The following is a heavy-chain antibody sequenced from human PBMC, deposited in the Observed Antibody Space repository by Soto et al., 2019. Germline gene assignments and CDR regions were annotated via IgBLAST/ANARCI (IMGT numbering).Heavy chain of an antibody. Sequence: GGSLRLSCAASGFTVSSNYMSWVRQAPGKGLEWVSVIYSGGSTYYADSVKGRFTISRHNSKNTLYLQMNSLRAEDTAVYYCARDYYGSGSYYPHWGQGTLVTVSS. CDR1: GFTVSSNY. V-gene: IGHV3-53*04. CDR2: IYSGGST. J-gene: IGHJ4*02. CDR3: ARDYYGSGSYYPH. D-gene: IGHD3-10*01.